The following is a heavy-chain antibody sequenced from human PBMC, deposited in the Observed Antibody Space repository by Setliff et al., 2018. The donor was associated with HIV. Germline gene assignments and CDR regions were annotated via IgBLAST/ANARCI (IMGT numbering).Heavy chain of an antibody. D-gene: IGHD2-15*01. CDR2: IKSKTDGGTT. CDR1: GFTFSNAW. V-gene: IGHV3-15*01. CDR3: TTDVVVAAHDAFDI. Sequence: GESLTISCAASGFTFSNAWMSWVRQAPGKGLEWVGRIKSKTDGGTTDYAAPVKGRFTISRDDSKNTLYLQMNSLKTEDTAVYYCTTDVVVAAHDAFDIWGQGTMVTVSS. J-gene: IGHJ3*02.